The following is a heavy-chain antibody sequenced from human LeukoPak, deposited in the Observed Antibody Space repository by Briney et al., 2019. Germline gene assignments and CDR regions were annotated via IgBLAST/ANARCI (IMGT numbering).Heavy chain of an antibody. J-gene: IGHJ6*02. CDR3: ARDGHIVEVTPLGYYGMDV. Sequence: ASVNVSCTASGYTFTSYYMHWVRQAPGQGLEWMGIINPSGGSTSSPQKFQGRVTMTRDTSTSTVYMELSSLRSEDTAVYYCARDGHIVEVTPLGYYGMDVWGQGTTVTVS. D-gene: IGHD2-21*02. CDR2: INPSGGST. V-gene: IGHV1-46*01. CDR1: GYTFTSYY.